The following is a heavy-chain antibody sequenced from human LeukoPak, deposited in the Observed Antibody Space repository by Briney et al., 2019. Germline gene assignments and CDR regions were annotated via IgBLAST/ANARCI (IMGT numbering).Heavy chain of an antibody. J-gene: IGHJ5*02. Sequence: PSETLSLTCTVSGGSISGYYWSWIRQPAGKGLEWIGRIYTSGSTNYNPSLKSRVTMSVDTSKNQFSLKLSSVTAADTAVYYWARASPTTNKGAYGWFDPWGQGTLVTVSS. CDR2: IYTSGST. V-gene: IGHV4-4*07. CDR1: GGSISGYY. CDR3: ARASPTTNKGAYGWFDP. D-gene: IGHD1-14*01.